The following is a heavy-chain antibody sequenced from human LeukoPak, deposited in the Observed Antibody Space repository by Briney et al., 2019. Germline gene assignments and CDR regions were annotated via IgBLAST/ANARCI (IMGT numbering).Heavy chain of an antibody. CDR1: GGSFSGYY. V-gene: IGHV4-34*01. D-gene: IGHD3-10*01. J-gene: IGHJ4*02. CDR3: ARFVAGSGSSV. Sequence: SETLSLTCAVYGGSFSGYYWSWIRQPPGKGLEWIGEINHSGSTNYNPSLKSRVTISVDTSKNQFSLKLSSVTAADTAVYYCARFVAGSGSSVWGQGTLVTVSS. CDR2: INHSGST.